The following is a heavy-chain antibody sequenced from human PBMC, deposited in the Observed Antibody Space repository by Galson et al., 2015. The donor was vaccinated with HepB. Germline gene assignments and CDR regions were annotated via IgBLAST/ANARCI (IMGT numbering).Heavy chain of an antibody. CDR3: AKDPYLYSALAGTMAGFDY. CDR1: GFTFSNYG. Sequence: SLRLSCAASGFTFSNYGMHWVRQAAGKGLEWVAVISYDGSNKYYEDCVKGRFTISRDNSKTTLYLQMNSLRAEDTALYYCAKDPYLYSALAGTMAGFDYWGQGTLVTVSS. CDR2: ISYDGSNK. V-gene: IGHV3-30*18. D-gene: IGHD6-19*01. J-gene: IGHJ4*02.